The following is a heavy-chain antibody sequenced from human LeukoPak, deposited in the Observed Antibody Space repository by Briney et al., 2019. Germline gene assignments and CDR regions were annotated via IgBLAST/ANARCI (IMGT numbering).Heavy chain of an antibody. J-gene: IGHJ4*02. V-gene: IGHV1-18*01. Sequence: ASVKVSCKASGYTFTTYGISWVRQAPGQGLEWMGWISAFNGNTNYAQNLQSRVTMTTDTPTSTAYMELRSLRSDDTAVYYCALFYSSSHPFDYWGQGTLVTVSS. D-gene: IGHD6-6*01. CDR2: ISAFNGNT. CDR1: GYTFTTYG. CDR3: ALFYSSSHPFDY.